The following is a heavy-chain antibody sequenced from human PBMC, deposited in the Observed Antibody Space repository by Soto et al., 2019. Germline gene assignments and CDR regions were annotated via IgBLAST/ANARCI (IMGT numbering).Heavy chain of an antibody. Sequence: PGGSLRLSCAASGFTVSSNYMSWVRVAPGQGLELVSVVYRDDSTRYADSVTGRFIISRDNSKITLYLQMNSLRAEDTAVYYFARERSETIYYDSSGFLYWGPGTLVTVSS. J-gene: IGHJ4*02. CDR1: GFTVSSNY. CDR2: VYRDDST. D-gene: IGHD3-22*01. CDR3: ARERSETIYYDSSGFLY. V-gene: IGHV3-53*01.